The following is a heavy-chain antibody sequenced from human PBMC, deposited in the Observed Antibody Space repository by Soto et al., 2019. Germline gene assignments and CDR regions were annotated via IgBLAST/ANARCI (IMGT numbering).Heavy chain of an antibody. J-gene: IGHJ6*02. Sequence: ASVKVSCKASGYTFTSYGISWVRQAPGQGLDWMGWISAYNGNTNYAQKLQGRVTMTTDTSTSTAYMELRSLRSDDTAVYYCARECYYDSSGYSYYYGMDVWGQGTTVTVSS. CDR2: ISAYNGNT. V-gene: IGHV1-18*01. CDR1: GYTFTSYG. D-gene: IGHD3-22*01. CDR3: ARECYYDSSGYSYYYGMDV.